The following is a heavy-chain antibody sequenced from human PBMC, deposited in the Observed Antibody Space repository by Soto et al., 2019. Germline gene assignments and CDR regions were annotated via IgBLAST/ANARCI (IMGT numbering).Heavy chain of an antibody. CDR3: AKDREKGLDAFDI. CDR2: ISWNSGSI. J-gene: IGHJ3*02. V-gene: IGHV3-9*01. CDR1: GFTFDDYA. D-gene: IGHD1-26*01. Sequence: GGSLRLSCAASGFTFDDYAMHWVRQAPGKGLEWVSGISWNSGSIGYADSVKGRFTISRDNAKNSLYLQMNSLRAEDTALYYCAKDREKGLDAFDIWGQGTMVTVSS.